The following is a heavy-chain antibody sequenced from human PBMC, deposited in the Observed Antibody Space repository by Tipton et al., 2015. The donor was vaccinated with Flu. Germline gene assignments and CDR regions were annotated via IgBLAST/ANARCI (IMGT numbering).Heavy chain of an antibody. J-gene: IGHJ5*02. CDR2: INPKTGGA. D-gene: IGHD5-12*01. CDR3: AKEFMGRLDP. Sequence: QLVQSGTEVKKPGASVKVSCKTSGYDFIGYYLVWVRQAPGLGPEWIGRINPKTGGAKYAENFQGRVTITSDTSVTTSYMELTGLRSDDMAVYYCAKEFMGRLDPWGQGTLVTVSS. V-gene: IGHV1-2*06. CDR1: GYDFIGYY.